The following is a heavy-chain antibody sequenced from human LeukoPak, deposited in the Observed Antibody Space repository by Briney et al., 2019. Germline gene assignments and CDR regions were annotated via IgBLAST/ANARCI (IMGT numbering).Heavy chain of an antibody. Sequence: HPGGSLRLSCAASGFTFSNYGMSWVRQAPGKGLEWVSAITYSGDTTYYIDSVKGRFTISRDNSKNTLYLQMNSLRVEDTAVYYCAKSGLNRFDYWGQGTLVTVSS. D-gene: IGHD2-15*01. V-gene: IGHV3-23*01. CDR2: ITYSGDTT. CDR1: GFTFSNYG. J-gene: IGHJ4*02. CDR3: AKSGLNRFDY.